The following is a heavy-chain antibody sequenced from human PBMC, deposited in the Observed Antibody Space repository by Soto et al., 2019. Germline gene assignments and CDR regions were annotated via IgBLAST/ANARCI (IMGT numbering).Heavy chain of an antibody. V-gene: IGHV3-23*01. CDR3: GGGPTFFGVVISFENYYGMDV. J-gene: IGHJ6*02. D-gene: IGHD3-3*01. CDR2: ISGSGDST. Sequence: EVQLLESGGGLVQPGGSLRLSCAASRFTFSKYAMSWVRQAPGKGLEWVSAISGSGDSTYYADSVKGRFTISRDNSKNPLYLQMNSRRAEDTAVYYGGGGPTFFGVVISFENYYGMDVWGQGTTVTVS. CDR1: RFTFSKYA.